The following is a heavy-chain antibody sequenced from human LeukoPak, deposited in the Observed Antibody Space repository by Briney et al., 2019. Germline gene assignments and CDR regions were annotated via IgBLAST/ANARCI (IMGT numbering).Heavy chain of an antibody. CDR2: ISSNGGST. J-gene: IGHJ2*01. CDR3: VKDIVADPPYGSRLGYGYFDL. V-gene: IGHV3-64D*06. D-gene: IGHD2-21*01. CDR1: GFTFSSYA. Sequence: GGSLRLSCSASGFTFSSYAMHWVRQAPGKGLEYVSAISSNGGSTYYADSLKGRFTISRDNSKNTLYLQMSSLRAEDTAVYYCVKDIVADPPYGSRLGYGYFDLWGRGTLVTVSS.